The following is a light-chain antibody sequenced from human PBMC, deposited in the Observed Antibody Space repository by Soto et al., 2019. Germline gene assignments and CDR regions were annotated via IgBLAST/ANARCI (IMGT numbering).Light chain of an antibody. V-gene: IGKV3-20*01. J-gene: IGKJ5*01. CDR3: QQYGSSPRT. CDR1: QSVSSTY. Sequence: EIVLTQSPGTLSLSPGERATLSCRASQSVSSTYLAWYQHKPGQAPRLLIYGPSSRAAGIPDRFSGSGSGTDFTLTISRLEPEDFAVYYCQQYGSSPRTFGQGTRLEIK. CDR2: GPS.